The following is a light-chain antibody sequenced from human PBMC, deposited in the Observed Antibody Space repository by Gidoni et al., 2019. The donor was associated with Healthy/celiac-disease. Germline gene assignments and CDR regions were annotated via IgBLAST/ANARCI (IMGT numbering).Light chain of an antibody. CDR3: QQRSNWLSLT. J-gene: IGKJ4*01. CDR1: QSVSSY. V-gene: IGKV3-11*01. CDR2: AAS. Sequence: IVFTQSPSTLSLSPGESATLSCRASQSVSSYLAWYQQKPGQAPRLLIYAASNRATGITARFSGSGSWTDFTLTISSLEPEDCAVYYCQQRSNWLSLTFGGGTKVEIK.